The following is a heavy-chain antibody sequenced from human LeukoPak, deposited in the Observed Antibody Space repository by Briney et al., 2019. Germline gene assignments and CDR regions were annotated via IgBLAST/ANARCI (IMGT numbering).Heavy chain of an antibody. Sequence: PGRSLRLSCAASGFTFSSYGMHWVRQAPGKGLEWVAVISFDGRNEYYADSVKGRFTISRDISKNTLYLQMNSLRPEDTAVYYCARGGDSWSGYSYGLDVWGQGTTVTVSS. D-gene: IGHD3-3*01. CDR3: ARGGDSWSGYSYGLDV. V-gene: IGHV3-30*03. CDR1: GFTFSSYG. CDR2: ISFDGRNE. J-gene: IGHJ6*02.